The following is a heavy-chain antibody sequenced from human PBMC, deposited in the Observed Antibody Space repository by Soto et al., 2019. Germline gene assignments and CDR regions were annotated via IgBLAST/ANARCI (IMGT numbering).Heavy chain of an antibody. CDR1: GGTFSSYA. J-gene: IGHJ4*02. Sequence: QVQLVQSGAAVKKPGSSVKVSCKTSGGTFSSYAISWVRQAPGQGLEWMGGFIPMFGTANYAQKFQGRVTITADESTSTAYMELSSLRSENTAVYYCARSRANYYDSRGYYYSTFDYWGQGTLVTVSS. V-gene: IGHV1-69*12. D-gene: IGHD3-22*01. CDR2: FIPMFGTA. CDR3: ARSRANYYDSRGYYYSTFDY.